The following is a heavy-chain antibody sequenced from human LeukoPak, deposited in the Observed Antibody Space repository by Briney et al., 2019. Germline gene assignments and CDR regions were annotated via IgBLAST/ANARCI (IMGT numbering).Heavy chain of an antibody. J-gene: IGHJ6*02. V-gene: IGHV4-59*01. Sequence: SETLSLTCTVSGGSISSYYWGWIRQPPGKGLEWIGYIYYSGSTNYNPSLKSRVTISVDTSKNQFSLKLSSVTAADTAVYYCARVGTLETATVTGVDYYYGMDVWGQGTTVTVSS. CDR2: IYYSGST. D-gene: IGHD4-11*01. CDR1: GGSISSYY. CDR3: ARVGTLETATVTGVDYYYGMDV.